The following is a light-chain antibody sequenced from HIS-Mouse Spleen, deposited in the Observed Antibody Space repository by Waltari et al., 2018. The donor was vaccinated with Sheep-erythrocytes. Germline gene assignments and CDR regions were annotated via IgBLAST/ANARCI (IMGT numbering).Light chain of an antibody. CDR2: DVR. CDR3: CSYAGSYNHV. Sequence: QSALTQPRSVSGSPGQSVTISCTGTSSDVGGYNYVSWYQQHPGKAPKLMIYDVRKRPSGVPDRFSGSKSGNTASLTISGLHAEDEADYYCCSYAGSYNHVFATGTKVTVL. CDR1: SSDVGGYNY. V-gene: IGLV2-11*01. J-gene: IGLJ1*01.